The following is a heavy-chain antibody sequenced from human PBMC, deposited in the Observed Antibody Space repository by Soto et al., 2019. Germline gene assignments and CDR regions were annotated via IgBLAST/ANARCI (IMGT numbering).Heavy chain of an antibody. J-gene: IGHJ6*02. D-gene: IGHD3-10*01. CDR1: GGSVSSGSYY. V-gene: IGHV4-61*01. CDR3: ARAEFGDPIYYYYGMDV. CDR2: IYYSGST. Sequence: PSETLSLTCTVSGGSVSSGSYYWSWIRQPPGKGLEWIGYIYYSGSTNYNPSLKSRVTISVDTSKNQFSLKLSSVTAADTAVYYCARAEFGDPIYYYYGMDVWGQGTTVTVSS.